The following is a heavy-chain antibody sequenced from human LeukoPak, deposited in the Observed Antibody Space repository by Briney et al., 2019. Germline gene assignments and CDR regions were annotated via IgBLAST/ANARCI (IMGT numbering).Heavy chain of an antibody. J-gene: IGHJ4*02. CDR1: GFTFSSYA. Sequence: GSLRLSCAASGFTFSSYAMSWVRQAPGEGLEWIGNIYYSGNTYYDPSLKSRVTISVDTSKHQFSLKLSSVTAADTAVYYCARRLVAGPFDWWGQGTLVTLSS. V-gene: IGHV4-59*04. CDR3: ARRLVAGPFDW. D-gene: IGHD2-2*01. CDR2: IYYSGNT.